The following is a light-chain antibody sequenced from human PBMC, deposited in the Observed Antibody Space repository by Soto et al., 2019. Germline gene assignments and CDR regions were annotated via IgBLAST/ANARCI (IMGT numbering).Light chain of an antibody. CDR3: CSYAGRYTYV. CDR2: EVS. V-gene: IGLV2-14*01. Sequence: QSALTQPASVSGSPGQSITISCTGTSSDVGPYNYVSWYQQHPGKAPKVMIYEVSNRPSGVSNRFSGSKSGNTASLTISGLQAEDEADYYCCSYAGRYTYVFGSGTKVTVL. J-gene: IGLJ1*01. CDR1: SSDVGPYNY.